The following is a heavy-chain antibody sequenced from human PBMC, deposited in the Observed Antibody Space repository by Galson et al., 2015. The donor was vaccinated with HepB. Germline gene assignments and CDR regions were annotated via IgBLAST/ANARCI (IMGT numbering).Heavy chain of an antibody. D-gene: IGHD5-24*01. CDR3: AKGRWLQLFDAFDI. CDR1: GFTFSSYG. V-gene: IGHV3-30*18. J-gene: IGHJ3*02. Sequence: SLRLSCAASGFTFSSYGMHWVRQAPGKGLEWVVVISYDGSNKYYADSVKGRFTISRDNSKNTLYLQMNSLRAEDTAVYYCAKGRWLQLFDAFDIWGQGTMVTVSS. CDR2: ISYDGSNK.